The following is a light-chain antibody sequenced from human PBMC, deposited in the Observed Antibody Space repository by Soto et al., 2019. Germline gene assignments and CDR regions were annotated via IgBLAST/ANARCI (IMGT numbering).Light chain of an antibody. V-gene: IGKV3-20*01. CDR1: QSIASSY. CDR2: GAS. Sequence: EIVLTQSPGTLSLSPGERATLSCRASQSIASSYLAWFQQKPGQAPRLLLYGASSRATSIPDRFSGSGSRTDFTLTITRLEPEDFAVYYCQQYGSSPRFTFGPGTKVDIK. J-gene: IGKJ3*01. CDR3: QQYGSSPRFT.